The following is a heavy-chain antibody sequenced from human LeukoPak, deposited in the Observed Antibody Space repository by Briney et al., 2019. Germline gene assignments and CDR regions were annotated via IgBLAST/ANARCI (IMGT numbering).Heavy chain of an antibody. J-gene: IGHJ4*02. D-gene: IGHD3-22*01. Sequence: GESLKISCKGSGYSFTSCWIGWVRQMPGKGLEWMGIIYPGDSDTRYSPSFQGQVTISADKSISTAYLQWSSLKASDTAMYYCAREETYDSSGYYYTLDYWGQGTLVTVSS. CDR2: IYPGDSDT. CDR3: AREETYDSSGYYYTLDY. V-gene: IGHV5-51*01. CDR1: GYSFTSCW.